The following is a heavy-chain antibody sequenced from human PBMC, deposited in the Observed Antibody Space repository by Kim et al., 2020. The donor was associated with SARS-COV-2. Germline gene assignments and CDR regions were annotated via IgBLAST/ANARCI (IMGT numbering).Heavy chain of an antibody. CDR1: GGSFSGYY. CDR2: INHSGST. J-gene: IGHJ6*02. V-gene: IGHV4-34*01. D-gene: IGHD6-6*01. Sequence: SETLSLTCAVYGGSFSGYYWSWIRQPPGKGLEWIGEINHSGSTNYNPSLKSRVTISVDTSKNQFSLKLSSVTAADTAVYYCAVAARPWYYYYGMDVWGQGTTVTVSS. CDR3: AVAARPWYYYYGMDV.